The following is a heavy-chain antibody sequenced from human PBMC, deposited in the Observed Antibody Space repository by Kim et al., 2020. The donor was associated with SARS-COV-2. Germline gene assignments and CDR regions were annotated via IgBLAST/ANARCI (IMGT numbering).Heavy chain of an antibody. V-gene: IGHV4-30-2*01. D-gene: IGHD3-10*01. CDR1: GGSISSGGYS. Sequence: SETLSLTCAVSGGSISSGGYSWSWIRQPPGKGLEWIGYIYHSGSTYYNPSLKSRVTISVDRSKNQFSLKLSSVTAADTAVYYCARVAYYYGSGSLKWFDPWGQGTLVTVSS. CDR2: IYHSGST. J-gene: IGHJ5*02. CDR3: ARVAYYYGSGSLKWFDP.